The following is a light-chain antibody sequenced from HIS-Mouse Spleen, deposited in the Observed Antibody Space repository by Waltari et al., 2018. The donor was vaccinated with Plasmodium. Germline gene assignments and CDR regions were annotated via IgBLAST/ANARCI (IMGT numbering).Light chain of an antibody. J-gene: IGLJ3*02. Sequence: LTQPASVSGSPGQSITISCTGTSSDVGSYNLVSWYQQHPGKAPKLMIYEGSKRPSGVSNRFSGSKSGNTASLTISGLQAEDEADYYCCSYAGSSTLVFGGGTKLTVL. CDR3: CSYAGSSTLV. CDR1: SSDVGSYNL. V-gene: IGLV2-23*01. CDR2: EGS.